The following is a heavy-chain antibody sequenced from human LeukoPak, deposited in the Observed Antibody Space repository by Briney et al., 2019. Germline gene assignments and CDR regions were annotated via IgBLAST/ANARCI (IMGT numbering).Heavy chain of an antibody. CDR3: AKDRVSMIVVVAFDI. Sequence: GGSLRLSCAASGXTFSNYAMSWVRQAPGKGLEWVSAISGSGLRTYYADSVKGRFTISRDISKNTLYLQMDSLRAEDTAVYYCAKDRVSMIVVVAFDIWGQGTMVTVSS. D-gene: IGHD3-22*01. CDR2: ISGSGLRT. CDR1: GXTFSNYA. V-gene: IGHV3-23*01. J-gene: IGHJ3*02.